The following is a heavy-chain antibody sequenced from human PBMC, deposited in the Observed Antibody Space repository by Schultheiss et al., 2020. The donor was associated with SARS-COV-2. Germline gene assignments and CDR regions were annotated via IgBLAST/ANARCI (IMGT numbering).Heavy chain of an antibody. CDR1: GFTFSSYA. D-gene: IGHD2-15*01. V-gene: IGHV3-23*01. J-gene: IGHJ3*02. CDR2: ISGSGGST. CDR3: AKDYRPYIYCSGGSCYQGAFDI. Sequence: GGFLRLSCAASGFTFSSYAMSWVRQAPGKGLEWVSAISGSGGSTYYADSVKGRFTISRDNSKNTLYLQMNSLRAEDTAVYYCAKDYRPYIYCSGGSCYQGAFDIWGQGTMVTVSS.